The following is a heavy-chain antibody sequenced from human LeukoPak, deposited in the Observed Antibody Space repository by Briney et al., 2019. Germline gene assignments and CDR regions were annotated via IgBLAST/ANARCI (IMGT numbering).Heavy chain of an antibody. J-gene: IGHJ6*02. V-gene: IGHV3-23*01. CDR3: AKSYDILTGYYGMDV. Sequence: GGSLRLTCAASGFTFSSYAMSWVRQAPGKGLEWVSAISGSGGSTYYADSVKGRFTISRDNSKNTLYLQMNSLRAEDTAVYYCAKSYDILTGYYGMDVWGQGTTVTVSS. CDR1: GFTFSSYA. CDR2: ISGSGGST. D-gene: IGHD3-9*01.